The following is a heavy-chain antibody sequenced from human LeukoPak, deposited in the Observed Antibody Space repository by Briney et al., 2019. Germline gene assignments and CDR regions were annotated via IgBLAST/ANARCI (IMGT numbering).Heavy chain of an antibody. J-gene: IGHJ3*02. CDR1: GFIFSSYA. D-gene: IGHD3-10*01. CDR2: ISASGGST. V-gene: IGHV3-23*01. Sequence: PGGSLRLSCAASGFIFSSYAMNWVRQAPGRGLEWVSAISASGGSTYYADSVKGRFTISRDNSKNTLYLQLNSLRAEETAVYYCAKAMEGRVLAAFDIWGQGTMVTVSS. CDR3: AKAMEGRVLAAFDI.